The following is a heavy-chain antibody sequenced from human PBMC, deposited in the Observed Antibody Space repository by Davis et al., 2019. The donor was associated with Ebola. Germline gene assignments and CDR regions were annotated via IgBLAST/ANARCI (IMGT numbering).Heavy chain of an antibody. J-gene: IGHJ4*02. D-gene: IGHD3-22*01. CDR1: GFTVSSNY. V-gene: IGHV3-53*04. Sequence: GESLKISCAASGFTVSSNYMSWVRQAPGKGLEWVSVIYSGGSTYYADSVKGRFTISRHNSKNTLYLQMNSLRAEDTAVYYCASRYYYDSNLAYWGQETLVTVSS. CDR2: IYSGGST. CDR3: ASRYYYDSNLAY.